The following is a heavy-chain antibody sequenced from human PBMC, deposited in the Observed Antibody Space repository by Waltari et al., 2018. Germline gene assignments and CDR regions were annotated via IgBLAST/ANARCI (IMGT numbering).Heavy chain of an antibody. V-gene: IGHV3-53*01. Sequence: EVQLVESGGGLIQPGGSLRLSCAASGFTVSSNYMSWFRQAPGKGLEWVSVIYSGGSTYYADSVKGRFTISRDNSKNTLYLQMNSLRAEDTAVYYCAMGRRGYNPGPDYWGQGTLVTVSS. D-gene: IGHD1-1*01. J-gene: IGHJ4*02. CDR1: GFTVSSNY. CDR3: AMGRRGYNPGPDY. CDR2: IYSGGST.